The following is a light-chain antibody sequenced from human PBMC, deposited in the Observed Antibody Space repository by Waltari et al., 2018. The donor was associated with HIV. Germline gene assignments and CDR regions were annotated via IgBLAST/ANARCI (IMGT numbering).Light chain of an antibody. V-gene: IGLV4-69*01. Sequence: QLVLTQSPSASASLGASVKLTCTLSSGHSSYAIAWHQQQPEKGPRYLMKLNSDGSHSKGDVIPDRFSGSSSGAGRYLTISSLQSEDEADYYCQTWGTGILVFGTGTKVTVL. CDR1: SGHSSYA. J-gene: IGLJ1*01. CDR3: QTWGTGILV. CDR2: LNSDGSH.